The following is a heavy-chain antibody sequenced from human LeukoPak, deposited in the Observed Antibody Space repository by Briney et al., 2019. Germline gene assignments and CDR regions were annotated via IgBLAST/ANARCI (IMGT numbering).Heavy chain of an antibody. J-gene: IGHJ4*02. V-gene: IGHV3-21*01. D-gene: IGHD3-22*01. CDR2: ISSSSSYI. CDR1: GFTFSSYS. CDR3: ARGQYYYDSSGYRDY. Sequence: GGSLRLSCAASGFTFSSYSMNWVRQAPGKGLEWDSSISSSSSYIYYADSVKGRFTISRDNAKNSLYLQMNSLRAEDTAVYYCARGQYYYDSSGYRDYWGQGTLVTVSS.